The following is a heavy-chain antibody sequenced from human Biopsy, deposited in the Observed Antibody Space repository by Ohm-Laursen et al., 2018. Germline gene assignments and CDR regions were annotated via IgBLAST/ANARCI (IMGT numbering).Heavy chain of an antibody. V-gene: IGHV4-4*07. CDR3: AKARTLDTAIDFDY. D-gene: IGHD5-18*01. CDR2: FYSSGSS. Sequence: TLSLTCIVSGESISNSYWPWIRQPSGKGLEWIGRFYSSGSSSYNTSLKSRVTMSITASINQFSLKLTSVTAADTAVYYCAKARTLDTAIDFDYWGQGTLVTVSS. CDR1: GESISNSY. J-gene: IGHJ4*02.